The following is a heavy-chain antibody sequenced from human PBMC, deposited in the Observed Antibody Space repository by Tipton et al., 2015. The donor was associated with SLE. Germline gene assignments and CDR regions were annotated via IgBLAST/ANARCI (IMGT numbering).Heavy chain of an antibody. Sequence: VQLVQSGAEVKKPGESLKISCKGSGYSFTSYWIGWVRQMPGKGLEWMGIIYPGDSDTRYSPSFQGQVTISADKSISTAYLQWSSLKASDTAMYYCARDREDGYKSPALWYFDLWGRGTLVTVSS. CDR1: GYSFTSYW. D-gene: IGHD5-24*01. V-gene: IGHV5-51*03. J-gene: IGHJ2*01. CDR2: IYPGDSDT. CDR3: ARDREDGYKSPALWYFDL.